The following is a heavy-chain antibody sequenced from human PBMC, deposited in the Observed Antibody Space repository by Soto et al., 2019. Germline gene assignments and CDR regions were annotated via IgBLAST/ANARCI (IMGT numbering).Heavy chain of an antibody. CDR1: GFTFSSYG. D-gene: IGHD6-19*01. Sequence: QVQLVESGGGVVQPGRSLRLSCAASGFTFSSYGMHWVRQAPGKGLEWVAVISYDGSNKYYADSVKGRFTISRDNSKNTLYLQMNRLRAEDTAVYYCAKGSSGWYLIRSYFDYWGQGTLVTVSS. J-gene: IGHJ4*02. V-gene: IGHV3-30*18. CDR2: ISYDGSNK. CDR3: AKGSSGWYLIRSYFDY.